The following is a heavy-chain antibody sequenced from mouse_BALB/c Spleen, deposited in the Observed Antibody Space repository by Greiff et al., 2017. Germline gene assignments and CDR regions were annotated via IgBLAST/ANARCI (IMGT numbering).Heavy chain of an antibody. CDR1: GFTFSSFG. CDR3: ARSGYDGYYNAMDY. Sequence: EVQVVESGGGLVQPGGSRKLSCAASGFTFSSFGMHWVRQAPEKGLEWVAYISSVSSTIYYADTVKGRFTISRDNPKNTLFLQMTSLRSEDTAMYYCARSGYDGYYNAMDYWGQGTSVTVSS. CDR2: ISSVSSTI. J-gene: IGHJ4*01. D-gene: IGHD2-3*01. V-gene: IGHV5-17*02.